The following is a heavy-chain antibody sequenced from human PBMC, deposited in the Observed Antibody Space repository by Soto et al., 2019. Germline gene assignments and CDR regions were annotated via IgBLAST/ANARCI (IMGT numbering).Heavy chain of an antibody. V-gene: IGHV4-34*01. CDR3: ARDGPGGGMDV. D-gene: IGHD1-1*01. CDR2: INHSGST. J-gene: IGHJ6*02. Sequence: SETLSLTCAVYGGSFSGYYWSWIRQPPGKGLEWIGEINHSGSTNYNPSLKSRVTISVDRSKNQFSLKLSSVTAADAAVYYCARDGPGGGMDVWGQGTTVTVS. CDR1: GGSFSGYY.